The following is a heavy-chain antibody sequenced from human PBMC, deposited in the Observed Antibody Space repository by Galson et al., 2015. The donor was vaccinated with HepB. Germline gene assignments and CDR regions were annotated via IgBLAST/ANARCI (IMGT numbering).Heavy chain of an antibody. V-gene: IGHV4-59*01. J-gene: IGHJ2*01. D-gene: IGHD6-13*01. CDR1: GGSISSYY. CDR3: ARAAAHWYFDL. Sequence: ETLSLTCTVSGGSISSYYWSWIRQPPGKGLEWIGYIYYSGSTNYNPSLKSRVTISVDTSKNQFSLKLSSVTAADTAVYYCARAAAHWYFDLWGRGTLVTVSS. CDR2: IYYSGST.